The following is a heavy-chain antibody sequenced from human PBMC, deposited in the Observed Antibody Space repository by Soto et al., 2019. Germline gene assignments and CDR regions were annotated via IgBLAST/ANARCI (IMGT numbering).Heavy chain of an antibody. Sequence: GGSLRLSCAASGFTFSSYSMNWVRQAPGKGLEWVSSISSSSSYIYYADSVKGRFTISRDNAKNSLYLQMNSLRAEDTAVYYCGTDGRHSGSRAGYGLDVWGQGTTVTVSS. D-gene: IGHD2-21*01. V-gene: IGHV3-21*01. CDR1: GFTFSSYS. J-gene: IGHJ6*02. CDR2: ISSSSSYI. CDR3: GTDGRHSGSRAGYGLDV.